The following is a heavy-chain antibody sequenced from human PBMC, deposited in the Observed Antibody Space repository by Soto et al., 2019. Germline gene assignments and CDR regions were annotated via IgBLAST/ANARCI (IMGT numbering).Heavy chain of an antibody. V-gene: IGHV3-23*01. CDR2: ISGSGGST. D-gene: IGHD2-15*01. Sequence: EVQLLESGGGLVQPGGSLRLSCAASGFTFSSYAMSWVRQAPGKGLEWVSAISGSGGSTYYADSVKGRFTISRDNSKNTLYLQMNSLRAEDTAVYYCAKSDLAVVVAAAPSNWFDPWGQGTLVTVSS. CDR1: GFTFSSYA. J-gene: IGHJ5*02. CDR3: AKSDLAVVVAAAPSNWFDP.